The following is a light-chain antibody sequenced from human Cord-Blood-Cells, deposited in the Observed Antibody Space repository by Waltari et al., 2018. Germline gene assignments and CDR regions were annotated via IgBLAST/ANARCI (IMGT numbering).Light chain of an antibody. CDR3: QSYDSSLSGVV. CDR2: GNS. V-gene: IGLV1-40*01. Sequence: QSVLTQPPSVSGAPGQRVTIPCTGSSSNIGEGYDVQGYQQLPGTAPKLLIYGNSNRPSGVPDRFSGSKSGTSASLAITGLQAEDEADYYCQSYDSSLSGVVFGGGTKLTVL. CDR1: SSNIGEGYD. J-gene: IGLJ2*01.